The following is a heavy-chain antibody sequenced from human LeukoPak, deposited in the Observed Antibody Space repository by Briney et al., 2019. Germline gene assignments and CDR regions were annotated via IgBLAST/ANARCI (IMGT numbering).Heavy chain of an antibody. D-gene: IGHD2-2*01. CDR3: ARSPTSWYFDY. J-gene: IGHJ4*02. Sequence: GGSLRLSCAVSGFTFSSYAMHWVRQAPGKGLEWVAVISYTGRNTNYADSVKGRFTISRDNSKNTLYLQMNSLRPEDTSVYYCARSPTSWYFDYWGQGTLVTVSS. V-gene: IGHV3-30*04. CDR1: GFTFSSYA. CDR2: ISYTGRNT.